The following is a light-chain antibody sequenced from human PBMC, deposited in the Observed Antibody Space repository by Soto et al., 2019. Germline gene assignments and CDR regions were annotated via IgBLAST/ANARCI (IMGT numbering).Light chain of an antibody. Sequence: EIVLTQSPATLSLSPGARATLSCXASQSVSSFLAWYQQKPGQAPRLLMYEVFTRATGIPARFSGAGSGTDFTLTISRLEPEDFAVYYCQQRSNWPWTFGQGTKVDIK. J-gene: IGKJ1*01. V-gene: IGKV3-11*01. CDR1: QSVSSF. CDR3: QQRSNWPWT. CDR2: EVF.